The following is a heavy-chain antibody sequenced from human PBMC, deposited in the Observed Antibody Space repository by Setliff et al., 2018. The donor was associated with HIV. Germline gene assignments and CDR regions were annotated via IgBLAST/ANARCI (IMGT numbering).Heavy chain of an antibody. V-gene: IGHV4-39*01. CDR3: ARQTGPRGYYGSNSLYYFDY. J-gene: IGHJ4*02. CDR2: IYFTGDS. D-gene: IGHD3-10*01. Sequence: SETLSLTCTVTGGSISTNNFNWGWIRQPPGKGLQWIESIYFTGDSYYDPSLKSRVTTSVDTSNNQFSLILSPVTAADTAVYYCARQTGPRGYYGSNSLYYFDYWGKGMLVTVSS. CDR1: GGSISTNNFN.